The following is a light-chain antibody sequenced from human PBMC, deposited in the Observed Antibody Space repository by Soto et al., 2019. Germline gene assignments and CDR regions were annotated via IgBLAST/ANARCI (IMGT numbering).Light chain of an antibody. CDR3: QQYNSYFWT. CDR2: DAS. CDR1: QSISSW. Sequence: DIQMTQSPSTLSASVGDRVTITCRASQSISSWLAWYQQKPGQAPKLLIYDASSLESGVPSRFSGSGSGTEFTLSISRLQPDDFANYYCQQYNSYFWTFGQGTKVEIK. J-gene: IGKJ1*01. V-gene: IGKV1-5*01.